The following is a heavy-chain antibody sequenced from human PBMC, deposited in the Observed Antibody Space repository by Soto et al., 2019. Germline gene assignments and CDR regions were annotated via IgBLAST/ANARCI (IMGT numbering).Heavy chain of an antibody. D-gene: IGHD1-7*01. CDR1: GFTFASYV. Sequence: EVQLLESGGGLVQPGGSLRLYCAASGFTFASYVMSWVRQAPGKGLEWVSAISGSGGSTYYADSVKGRFTISRDNSKNTLYLQMNSLRAEDTAVYYCAKDPTGTTRSFDSWGQGTLVTVSS. CDR2: ISGSGGST. CDR3: AKDPTGTTRSFDS. V-gene: IGHV3-23*01. J-gene: IGHJ4*02.